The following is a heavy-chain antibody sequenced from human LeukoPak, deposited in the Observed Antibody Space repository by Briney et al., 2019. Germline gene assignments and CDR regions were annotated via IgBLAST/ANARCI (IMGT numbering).Heavy chain of an antibody. CDR3: ARGYYYGSGSLRYFDY. J-gene: IGHJ4*02. D-gene: IGHD3-10*01. Sequence: SQTLSLTCTVSGGSISSGSYYWSWIRRPAGTGLEWIGRIYTSGSTNYNPSLKSRVTISVDTSKNQFSLKLSSVTAADTAVYYCARGYYYGSGSLRYFDYWGQGTLVTVSS. CDR2: IYTSGST. CDR1: GGSISSGSYY. V-gene: IGHV4-61*02.